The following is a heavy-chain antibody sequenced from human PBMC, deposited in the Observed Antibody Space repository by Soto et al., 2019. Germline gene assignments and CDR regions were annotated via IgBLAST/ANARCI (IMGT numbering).Heavy chain of an antibody. J-gene: IGHJ3*02. CDR2: ITSEGYGGTP. Sequence: GGSLRLSCTASGFTFGDYAMSWFRQAPGKGLEWVGFITSEGYGGTPEYAASVKGRFTISRDDSKSIVYLQMSSLKTEDTAVYYCTRPYYCRSTTCYPRDDAFDIWGQGTMVTVSS. D-gene: IGHD2-2*01. CDR1: GFTFGDYA. V-gene: IGHV3-49*03. CDR3: TRPYYCRSTTCYPRDDAFDI.